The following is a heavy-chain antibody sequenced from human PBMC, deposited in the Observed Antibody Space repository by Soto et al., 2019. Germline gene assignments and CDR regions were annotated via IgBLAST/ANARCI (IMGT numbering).Heavy chain of an antibody. CDR3: EGSWT. V-gene: IGHV3-23*01. J-gene: IGHJ3*01. CDR1: GFTLTNYA. CDR2: ISASGDRT. Sequence: EVQLLVSGGGSAQPGGSLRLSCEVSGFTLTNYAMSWVRQTPGKGLEWVSQISASGDRTYYADSVKGRFTISKDFSKNTLFLHMNSLRGEDSAVYYCEGSWTWGQGTMVTVSS. D-gene: IGHD5-12*01.